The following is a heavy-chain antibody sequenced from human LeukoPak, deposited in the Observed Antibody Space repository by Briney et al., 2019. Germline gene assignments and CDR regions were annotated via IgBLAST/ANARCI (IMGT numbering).Heavy chain of an antibody. CDR1: GFTFSGYP. D-gene: IGHD2-2*01. CDR2: IWYDGSNK. V-gene: IGHV3-33*01. CDR3: ARDVVVVPAANWFDP. Sequence: GGSLRLSCAASGFTFSGYPIHWVRQAPGKGLEWVAVIWYDGSNKYYADSVKGRFTISRDNSKNTLYLQMNSLRAEGTAVYYCARDVVVVPAANWFDPWGQGTLVTVSS. J-gene: IGHJ5*02.